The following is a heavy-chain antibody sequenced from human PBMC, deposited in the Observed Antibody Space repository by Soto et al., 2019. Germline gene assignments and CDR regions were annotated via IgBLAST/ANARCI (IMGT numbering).Heavy chain of an antibody. CDR2: ISDDGRNK. Sequence: GGSLRLSCAASGFTFSSYGMHWVRQAPGKGLEWVAVISDDGRNKYYADSVKDQFTLSRDNAENTLYLQINSLRPEDTAVYYCAKEGIEKWSAFDYWGQGTLVTVSS. CDR1: GFTFSSYG. J-gene: IGHJ4*02. V-gene: IGHV3-30*18. D-gene: IGHD2-8*01. CDR3: AKEGIEKWSAFDY.